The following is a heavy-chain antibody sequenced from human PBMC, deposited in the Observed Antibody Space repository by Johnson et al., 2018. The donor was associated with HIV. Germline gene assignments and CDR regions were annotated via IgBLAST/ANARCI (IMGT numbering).Heavy chain of an antibody. D-gene: IGHD2-15*01. J-gene: IGHJ3*01. V-gene: IGHV3-20*04. CDR2: INWNGHGT. Sequence: VQLVESGGGVVQPGRSLRLSCAASGFTFHDFGMSWVRQVPGKGLEWISGINWNGHGTGYADSVKGRITISRDNSKYTVYMQMNSLRVEDTAVYYCASDRVVELGANSDAFDLWGQGTMVTVSS. CDR1: GFTFHDFG. CDR3: ASDRVVELGANSDAFDL.